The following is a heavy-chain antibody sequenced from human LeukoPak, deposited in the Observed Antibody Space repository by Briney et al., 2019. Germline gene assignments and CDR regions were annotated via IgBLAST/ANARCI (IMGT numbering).Heavy chain of an antibody. Sequence: SETLSLTCTASGGSISSYYWSWIRQPPGKGLEWIGYIYYSGSTNYNPSLKSRVTISVDTSKNQFSLKLSSVTAADTAVYYCASSPFDCSSTSCYRYYFDYRGQGTLVTVSS. D-gene: IGHD2-2*01. V-gene: IGHV4-59*08. CDR1: GGSISSYY. CDR2: IYYSGST. CDR3: ASSPFDCSSTSCYRYYFDY. J-gene: IGHJ4*02.